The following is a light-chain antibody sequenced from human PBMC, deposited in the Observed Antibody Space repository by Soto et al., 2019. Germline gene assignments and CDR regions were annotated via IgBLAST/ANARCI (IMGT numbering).Light chain of an antibody. Sequence: EIVLTQSPGTLSLSPGSRPTLSCRASQSVNINYFAWYQQKSGQAPRLLIYGTSNRASGIPDRFSGSGSGTDFTLSISGLEPEDFAVYFCQQYANSRTFGQGTKVDIK. CDR2: GTS. J-gene: IGKJ1*01. V-gene: IGKV3-20*01. CDR3: QQYANSRT. CDR1: QSVNINY.